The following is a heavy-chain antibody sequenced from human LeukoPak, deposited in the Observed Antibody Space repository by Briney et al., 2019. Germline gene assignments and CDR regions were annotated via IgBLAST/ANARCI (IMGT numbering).Heavy chain of an antibody. CDR1: GGSISSSSYY. D-gene: IGHD3-10*01. Sequence: SETLSLTCTVSGGSISSSSYYWGWIRQPPGKGLEWIGSIYYSGSTYYNPSLKSRVTISVDTSKNQFSLKLSSVTAADTAVYYCARDLYYLDPWGQGTLVTVSS. CDR2: IYYSGST. V-gene: IGHV4-39*07. CDR3: ARDLYYLDP. J-gene: IGHJ5*02.